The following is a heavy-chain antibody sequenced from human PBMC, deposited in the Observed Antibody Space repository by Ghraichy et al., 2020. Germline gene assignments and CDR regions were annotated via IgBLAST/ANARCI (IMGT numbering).Heavy chain of an antibody. CDR2: TYYRSQWYH. V-gene: IGHV6-1*01. Sequence: SQTLSLTCAISGDSVSSKSAAWDWIRQSPSRGLEWLGRTYYRSQWYHDYGVSVRGRIIINPDTSKNQIFLQLNSVTPEDTGVYYCAREVARYFDYWAQGTLVTVSS. J-gene: IGHJ4*02. CDR3: AREVARYFDY. CDR1: GDSVSSKSAA.